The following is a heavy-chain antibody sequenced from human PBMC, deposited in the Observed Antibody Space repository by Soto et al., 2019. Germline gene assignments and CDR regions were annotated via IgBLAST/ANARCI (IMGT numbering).Heavy chain of an antibody. CDR2: IYHGST. CDR3: ARGSVVAIDY. D-gene: IGHD2-21*01. V-gene: IGHV4-30-2*01. CDR1: GGSISSSGYS. Sequence: QLQLQESGSGLVKPSQTLSVTCAVSGGSISSSGYSWSWIRQPPGKGLEWIGYIYHGSTYYNPSLKSRVTISVDRSKNQFSLKLSSVTAADTAVYYCARGSVVAIDYWGQGTLVTVSS. J-gene: IGHJ4*02.